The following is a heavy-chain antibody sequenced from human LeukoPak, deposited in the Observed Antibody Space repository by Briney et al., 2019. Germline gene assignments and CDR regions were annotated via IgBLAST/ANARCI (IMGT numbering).Heavy chain of an antibody. Sequence: GESLKISCKGSGHSFNSYWIGWVRQMPGKGLEWMGIIYPGDSDTRYSPSFQGQVTISADKSISTAYLQWSSLKASDTAMYYCARRSDLSRSWYFDYWGQGTLVTVSS. CDR1: GHSFNSYW. V-gene: IGHV5-51*01. CDR2: IYPGDSDT. D-gene: IGHD6-13*01. J-gene: IGHJ4*02. CDR3: ARRSDLSRSWYFDY.